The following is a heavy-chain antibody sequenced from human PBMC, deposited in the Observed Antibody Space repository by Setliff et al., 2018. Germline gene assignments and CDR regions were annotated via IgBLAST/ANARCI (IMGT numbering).Heavy chain of an antibody. J-gene: IGHJ6*02. CDR3: ARYDSSGYHYYYGMDV. V-gene: IGHV5-51*01. Sequence: PGESLKISCKGSGYSFTSYWIRWVRQMPGKGLEWMGIIYPGDSDTRYSPSFQGQVTISADKSISTAYLQWSSLKASDTAMYYCARYDSSGYHYYYGMDVWGQGTTVTVSS. D-gene: IGHD3-22*01. CDR2: IYPGDSDT. CDR1: GYSFTSYW.